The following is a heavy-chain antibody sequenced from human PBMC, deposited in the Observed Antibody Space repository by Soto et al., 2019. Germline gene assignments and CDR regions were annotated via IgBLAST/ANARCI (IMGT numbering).Heavy chain of an antibody. J-gene: IGHJ3*02. V-gene: IGHV4-34*01. CDR1: GGFVSSGSYH. CDR3: ARVERGTATTVVDAFDI. D-gene: IGHD1-1*01. CDR2: MSHSGGT. Sequence: QVQLQQWGAGLLKPSETLSLTCAVYGGFVSSGSYHWSWIRQPPGKGLEWIGEMSHSGGTHFNPPLKSRVTISVDTSKNQFSLKMSSVTAADTALYYCARVERGTATTVVDAFDIWGPGTMVTVSS.